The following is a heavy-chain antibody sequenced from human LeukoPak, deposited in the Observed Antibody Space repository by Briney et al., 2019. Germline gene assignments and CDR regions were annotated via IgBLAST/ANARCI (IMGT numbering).Heavy chain of an antibody. Sequence: GGSLRLSCAASGFTFSRYWMHWVRQAPGKGLEWVSAISGSGGSTYYADSVKGRFTISRDNSKNTLYLQMNSLRAEDTAVYYCAKDLDGFDYSGQGTLVTVSS. V-gene: IGHV3-23*01. CDR3: AKDLDGFDY. CDR2: ISGSGGST. D-gene: IGHD5-24*01. CDR1: GFTFSRYW. J-gene: IGHJ4*02.